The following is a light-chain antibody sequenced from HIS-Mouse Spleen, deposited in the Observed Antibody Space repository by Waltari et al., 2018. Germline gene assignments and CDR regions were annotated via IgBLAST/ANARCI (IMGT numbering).Light chain of an antibody. J-gene: IGLJ3*02. CDR3: CSYAGSSKGV. CDR1: SSDVGSYNL. CDR2: EGS. V-gene: IGLV2-23*01. Sequence: QSALTQPASVSGSPGQSITISCTGTSSDVGSYNLGSWYQQHPGQAPKLLIYEGSNRPSGVSNRFPGAKSGNTASLTISGLQAEDEADYYCCSYAGSSKGVFGGGTKLTVL.